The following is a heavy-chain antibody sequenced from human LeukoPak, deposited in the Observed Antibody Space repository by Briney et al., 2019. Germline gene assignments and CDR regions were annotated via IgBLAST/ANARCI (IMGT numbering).Heavy chain of an antibody. V-gene: IGHV3-23*01. J-gene: IGHJ4*02. CDR3: AKWIVVVPAAIYYFDY. D-gene: IGHD2-2*02. Sequence: GGSLRLSCAASGFTFSSYAMSWVRQAPGKGLEWVSAISGSGGSTYYADSVKGRFTISRDNSKNTLYLQMNSLRAEDTAVYYCAKWIVVVPAAIYYFDYWGQGTLVTVSS. CDR1: GFTFSSYA. CDR2: ISGSGGST.